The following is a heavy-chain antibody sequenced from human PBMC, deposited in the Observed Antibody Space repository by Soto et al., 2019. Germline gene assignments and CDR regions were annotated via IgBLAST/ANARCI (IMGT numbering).Heavy chain of an antibody. CDR2: IHYSGST. V-gene: IGHV4-31*03. CDR3: ARFTGMVNSYHYYGLDV. Sequence: QVKLQESGPGLVKPSQTLSLTCSVSGGSISSAGYYWSWIRQHPGKGLEWIGSIHYSGSTYYNPSLESRVTISVDTSKNEFSLNLSSVTAADTAVYYCARFTGMVNSYHYYGLDVWGQGTTVTVSS. D-gene: IGHD5-18*01. CDR1: GGSISSAGYY. J-gene: IGHJ6*02.